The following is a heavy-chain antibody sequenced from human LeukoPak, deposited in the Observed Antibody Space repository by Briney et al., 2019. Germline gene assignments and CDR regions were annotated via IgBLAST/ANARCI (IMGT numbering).Heavy chain of an antibody. V-gene: IGHV1-18*01. CDR2: ISAYNGNT. CDR3: ARLPITYSCFDWSQYYFDY. CDR1: GYTFTSYG. D-gene: IGHD3-9*01. J-gene: IGHJ4*02. Sequence: ASVKVSCKASGYTFTSYGISWVRQAPGQGLEWMGWISAYNGNTNYAQKLQGRVTMTTDTSTSTAYMELRSLRSDDTAVYYCARLPITYSCFDWSQYYFDYWGQGTLVTVSS.